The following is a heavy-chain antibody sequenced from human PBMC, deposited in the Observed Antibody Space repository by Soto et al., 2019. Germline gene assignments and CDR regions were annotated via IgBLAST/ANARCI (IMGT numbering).Heavy chain of an antibody. J-gene: IGHJ3*02. V-gene: IGHV1-2*02. CDR2: INPNSGGT. CDR3: ARDLVGSGMRLLLKTHDAFDI. CDR1: GYTFTGYY. Sequence: ASVKVSCKASGYTFTGYYMHWVRQAPGQGLEWMGWINPNSGGTNYAQKFQGRVTMTRDTSISTAYMELSRLRSDDTAVYYCARDLVGSGMRLLLKTHDAFDIWGQGTMVTVSS. D-gene: IGHD3-10*01.